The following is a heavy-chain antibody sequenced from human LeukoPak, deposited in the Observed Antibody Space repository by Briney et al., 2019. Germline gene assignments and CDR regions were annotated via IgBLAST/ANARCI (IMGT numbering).Heavy chain of an antibody. Sequence: ASVKVSCKASGYAFTIYGISWVRQAPGQGLEWMGWISAYNGNTNYAQKLQGRVTMTTDTSTSTAYMELRSLRSDDTAVYYCARGMNYDILAGYLNWFDPWGQGTLVTVSS. CDR1: GYAFTIYG. CDR3: ARGMNYDILAGYLNWFDP. V-gene: IGHV1-18*04. J-gene: IGHJ5*02. D-gene: IGHD3-9*01. CDR2: ISAYNGNT.